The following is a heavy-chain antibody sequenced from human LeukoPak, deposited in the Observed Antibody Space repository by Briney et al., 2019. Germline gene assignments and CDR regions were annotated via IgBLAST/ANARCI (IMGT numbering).Heavy chain of an antibody. J-gene: IGHJ4*02. CDR2: INHSGST. Sequence: SETLSLTCGVYGGSFSGYYWSWIRQPPGKGLEWIGEINHSGSTNYNPSLKSRVTISVDTSKNQFSLKLSSVTAADTAVYYCARVVEYSSGWSRAALFDYWGQGTLVTVSS. CDR3: ARVVEYSSGWSRAALFDY. V-gene: IGHV4-34*01. CDR1: GGSFSGYY. D-gene: IGHD6-19*01.